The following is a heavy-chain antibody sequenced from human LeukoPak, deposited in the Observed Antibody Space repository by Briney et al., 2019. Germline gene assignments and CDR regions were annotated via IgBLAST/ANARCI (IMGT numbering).Heavy chain of an antibody. CDR2: IVVGSGNT. J-gene: IGHJ4*02. D-gene: IGHD1-7*01. Sequence: SVKVSCKASGFTFTSSAMQWVRQARGQRLEWIGWIVVGSGNTNYAQKFQERVTITRDMATSTAYMELSRLRSEDTAVYYCAADRGRGGGLELDYWGQGTLVTVSS. V-gene: IGHV1-58*02. CDR1: GFTFTSSA. CDR3: AADRGRGGGLELDY.